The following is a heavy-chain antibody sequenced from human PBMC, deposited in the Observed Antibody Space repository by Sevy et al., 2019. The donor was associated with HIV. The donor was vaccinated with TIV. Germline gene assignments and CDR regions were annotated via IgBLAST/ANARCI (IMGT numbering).Heavy chain of an antibody. D-gene: IGHD2-8*01. CDR2: IRSKANSYAT. J-gene: IGHJ4*02. V-gene: IGHV3-73*01. Sequence: GGSLRLSCAASGFTFSGSAMHWVRQASGKGLEWVGRIRSKANSYATAYAASVKGRFTISRDDSKNTAYLQMNSRKTEDTAVYYCTGVVLMVSAPDYWGQGTLVTVSS. CDR3: TGVVLMVSAPDY. CDR1: GFTFSGSA.